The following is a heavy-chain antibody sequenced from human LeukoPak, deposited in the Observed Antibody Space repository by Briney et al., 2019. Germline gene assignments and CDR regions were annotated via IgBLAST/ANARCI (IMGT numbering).Heavy chain of an antibody. CDR2: IYSGGST. J-gene: IGHJ6*02. Sequence: GGSLRLSCAASGFTVSSNYMSWVRQAPGKGLEWVSVIYSGGSTYYADSVKGRFTISRGNSKNTLYLQMNSLRAEDTAVYYCARDSSGWYSTGMDVWGQGTTVTVSS. CDR3: ARDSSGWYSTGMDV. CDR1: GFTVSSNY. V-gene: IGHV3-66*01. D-gene: IGHD6-19*01.